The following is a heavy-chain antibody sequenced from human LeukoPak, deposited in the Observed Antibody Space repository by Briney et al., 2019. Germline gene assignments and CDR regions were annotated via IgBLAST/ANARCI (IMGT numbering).Heavy chain of an antibody. CDR1: GGSISSGGYC. CDR3: ARKARQYYYYYMDV. Sequence: SQTLSLTCTVSGGSISSGGYCWSWIRQHPGKGLEWIGYIYYSGSTYYNPSLKSRVTISVDTSKNQFSLKLSSVTAADTAVYYCARKARQYYYYYMDVWGKGTTVTVSS. J-gene: IGHJ6*03. CDR2: IYYSGST. V-gene: IGHV4-31*03.